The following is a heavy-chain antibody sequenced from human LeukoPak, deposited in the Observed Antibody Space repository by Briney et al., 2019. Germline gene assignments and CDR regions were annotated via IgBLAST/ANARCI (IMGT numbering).Heavy chain of an antibody. Sequence: PGGSLRLSCAASGFTFSSYSMNWVRQAPGKGLEWVSYISSSSSTIYYADSVKGRFTISRDNAKNSLYLQMNSLRAEDTAVYYCARVRLRYYYGSGSYSGPYYGMDVWGQGTTVTVSS. CDR1: GFTFSSYS. D-gene: IGHD3-10*01. CDR2: ISSSSSTI. CDR3: ARVRLRYYYGSGSYSGPYYGMDV. J-gene: IGHJ6*02. V-gene: IGHV3-48*04.